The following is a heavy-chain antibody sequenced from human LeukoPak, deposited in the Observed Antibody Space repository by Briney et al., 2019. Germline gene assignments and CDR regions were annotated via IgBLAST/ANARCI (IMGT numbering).Heavy chain of an antibody. D-gene: IGHD2-2*01. J-gene: IGHJ4*02. V-gene: IGHV3-23*01. CDR2: ISGDGEST. CDR3: AKDRDCSSTGCYVFAN. CDR1: GVTLRNYA. Sequence: GGSLRLSCAASGVTLRNYAMTWIRQAPGKGLQWVPVISGDGESTYYADPVRGRFTISRDNSKNTMYLQMNNLRAEDTAIYYCAKDRDCSSTGCYVFANWGQGTLVTVSS.